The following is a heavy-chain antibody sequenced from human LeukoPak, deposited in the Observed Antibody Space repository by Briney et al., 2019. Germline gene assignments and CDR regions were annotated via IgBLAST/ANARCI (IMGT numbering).Heavy chain of an antibody. V-gene: IGHV4-38-2*01. CDR3: ARLPVGGFDY. J-gene: IGHJ4*02. D-gene: IGHD1-26*01. CDR2: IYHSGST. Sequence: PSQTLSLTCDVSGYSISSGYYWGWIRQPPGKGLEWIGNIYHSGSTYYSPSLKSRVTISVDTSKNQFSLTLTSVTAADTAVYYCARLPVGGFDYWGQGTLVIVSS. CDR1: GYSISSGYY.